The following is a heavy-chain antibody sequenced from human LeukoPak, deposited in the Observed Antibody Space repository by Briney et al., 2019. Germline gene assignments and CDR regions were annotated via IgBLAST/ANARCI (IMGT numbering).Heavy chain of an antibody. CDR1: GFAFSSYG. Sequence: GGSLRLSCAASGFAFSSYGIHWVRQAPGKGLEWVAFIRSDGSNKYYADSVKGRFTISRDNSKNTVFPQMNSLRVEDTAVYYCARDRSWYFELWGRGTLVTVSS. CDR2: IRSDGSNK. J-gene: IGHJ2*01. CDR3: ARDRSWYFEL. V-gene: IGHV3-30*02.